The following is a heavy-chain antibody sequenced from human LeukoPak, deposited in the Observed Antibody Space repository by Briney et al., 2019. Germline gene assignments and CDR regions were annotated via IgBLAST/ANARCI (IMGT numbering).Heavy chain of an antibody. CDR2: ISSSNNYI. J-gene: IGHJ4*02. D-gene: IGHD3-10*01. V-gene: IGHV3-21*01. Sequence: PGGSLRLSCPASGFTFSSYSMNWVRQAPGKGLEWVSSISSSNNYIYYADSAKGRFTISRANAKNSLYLQMNSLRAEDTAVYYCARDQSYYGSGSYRGLYYFDYWGPGTLVTVSS. CDR3: ARDQSYYGSGSYRGLYYFDY. CDR1: GFTFSSYS.